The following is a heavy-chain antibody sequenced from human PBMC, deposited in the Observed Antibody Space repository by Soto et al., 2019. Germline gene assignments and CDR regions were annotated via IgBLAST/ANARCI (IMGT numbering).Heavy chain of an antibody. V-gene: IGHV1-69*02. Sequence: QVQLVQSGAEVKKPGSSVKVSCKASGGTFSSYTISWVRQAPGQGLEWMGRIIPILGIANYAQKFQGRVTITADKATSTAYMELSSLRSEDTAVYYCARTDDYSTYLWFDPWGQGTLVTVSS. J-gene: IGHJ5*02. CDR3: ARTDDYSTYLWFDP. CDR1: GGTFSSYT. CDR2: IIPILGIA. D-gene: IGHD4-4*01.